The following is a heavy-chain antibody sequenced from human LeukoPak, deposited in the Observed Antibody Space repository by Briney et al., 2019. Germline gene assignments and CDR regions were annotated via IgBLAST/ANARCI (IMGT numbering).Heavy chain of an antibody. CDR1: GFTFSSYA. D-gene: IGHD6-6*01. CDR2: IWYDGSNI. V-gene: IGHV3-33*01. CDR3: ARASYSASSADFDY. Sequence: PGRSLRLSCAASGFTFSSYAMHWVRQAPGTGLEWVAVIWYDGSNIYYVDSVKGRFTISRDNSKNTLYLQMDSLRAEDTAVYYCARASYSASSADFDYWGQGTLVTVSS. J-gene: IGHJ4*02.